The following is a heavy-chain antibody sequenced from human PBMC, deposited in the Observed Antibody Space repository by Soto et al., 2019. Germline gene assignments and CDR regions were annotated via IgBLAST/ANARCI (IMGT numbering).Heavy chain of an antibody. CDR2: ISWNSGTI. CDR1: GCTFDEYG. J-gene: IGHJ6*02. Sequence: EVQLVESGGGLVQPGRSLRLSCGASGCTFDEYGMHWVRQAPGKGLEWVSGISWNSGTIGYSDSVKGRFTISRDNANNSLYLQMSSLRGEDTALYYCAKSTGRTANGMAVWGQGTTVTVSS. D-gene: IGHD2-21*02. CDR3: AKSTGRTANGMAV. V-gene: IGHV3-9*01.